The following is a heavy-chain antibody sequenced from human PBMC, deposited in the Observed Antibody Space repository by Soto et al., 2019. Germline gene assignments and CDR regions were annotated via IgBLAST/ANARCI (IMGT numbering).Heavy chain of an antibody. V-gene: IGHV3-48*01. CDR2: IGIGSSTK. CDR3: ARDQLYYNDISGRPLNAFDV. CDR1: GFTFRNYG. J-gene: IGHJ3*01. D-gene: IGHD3-22*01. Sequence: GSLRLSCAAPGFTFRNYGMNWVRQAPGKGLEWVSYIGIGSSTKYYADSVKGRFTISRDNAKNSLYLQMNSLRAEDTVVYYCARDQLYYNDISGRPLNAFDVWGQGTMVTVSS.